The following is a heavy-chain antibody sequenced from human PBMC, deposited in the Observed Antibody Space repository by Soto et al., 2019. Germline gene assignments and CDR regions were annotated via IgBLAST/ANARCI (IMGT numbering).Heavy chain of an antibody. J-gene: IGHJ4*02. V-gene: IGHV4-59*08. Sequence: PSETLSLTCTVSGGSISSYYWSWIRQPPAKGLEWIGYIYYSGSTNYSPSLKSRVTISVDTSKNQFSLKLSSVTAADTAVYYCARLTYYYDSSGYYYLDYWGQGSLVTVSS. CDR2: IYYSGST. CDR3: ARLTYYYDSSGYYYLDY. CDR1: GGSISSYY. D-gene: IGHD3-22*01.